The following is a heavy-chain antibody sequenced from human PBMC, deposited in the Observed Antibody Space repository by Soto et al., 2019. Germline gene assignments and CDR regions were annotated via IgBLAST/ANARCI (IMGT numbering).Heavy chain of an antibody. CDR2: FDPEGGET. CDR1: GYTLTELS. D-gene: IGHD2-2*01. V-gene: IGHV1-24*01. CDR3: ATSRSPVVPATNWFDP. Sequence: ASVKVSCKVSGYTLTELSMHWVRQAPGKGLEWMGGFDPEGGETIYAQKFQGRVTMTEDTSTDTAYMELSSLRSEDTAVYYCATSRSPVVPATNWFDPWGQGTRGTV. J-gene: IGHJ5*02.